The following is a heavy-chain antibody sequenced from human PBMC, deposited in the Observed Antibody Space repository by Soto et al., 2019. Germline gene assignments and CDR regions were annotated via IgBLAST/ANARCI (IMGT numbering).Heavy chain of an antibody. J-gene: IGHJ4*02. CDR2: IRSKANSYAT. CDR1: GFTFSGSV. CDR3: TSPNSELCSGGSCYSATLDY. D-gene: IGHD2-15*01. Sequence: GGSLRLSCAASGFTFSGSVMHWVRQASGKGLEWVGRIRSKANSYATAYAASVKGRFTISRDDSKNTAYLQMNSLKTEDTAVYYCTSPNSELCSGGSCYSATLDYWGQGTLVTVSS. V-gene: IGHV3-73*01.